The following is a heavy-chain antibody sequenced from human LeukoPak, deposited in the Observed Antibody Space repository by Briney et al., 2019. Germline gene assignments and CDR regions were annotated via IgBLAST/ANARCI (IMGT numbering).Heavy chain of an antibody. CDR1: GFTFDDYA. J-gene: IGHJ4*02. V-gene: IGHV3-9*01. CDR3: AKGMTTATSDAVDY. CDR2: INWNSGNI. Sequence: GGSLRLSCAASGFTFDDYAMHWVRQAPGKGLEWVSGINWNSGNIGYADSVKGRFTISRDNAKNSLYLQMNSLRAGDTALYYCAKGMTTATSDAVDYWGQGTLVTVSS. D-gene: IGHD4-11*01.